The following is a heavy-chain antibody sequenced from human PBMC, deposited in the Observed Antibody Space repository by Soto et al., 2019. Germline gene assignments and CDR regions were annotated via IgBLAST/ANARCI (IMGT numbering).Heavy chain of an antibody. CDR1: GYTFTSYG. D-gene: IGHD2-15*01. CDR3: ARDPYCSGGSCYYYYYGMDV. J-gene: IGHJ6*02. CDR2: ISAYNGNT. Sequence: QVQLVQSGAEVKKPGASVKVSCKASGYTFTSYGISWVRQAPGQGLEWMGWISAYNGNTNYAQKLQGRVTMTTDTSTSTAYMELRSRRSDDTAVYYCARDPYCSGGSCYYYYYGMDVWGQGTTVTVSS. V-gene: IGHV1-18*01.